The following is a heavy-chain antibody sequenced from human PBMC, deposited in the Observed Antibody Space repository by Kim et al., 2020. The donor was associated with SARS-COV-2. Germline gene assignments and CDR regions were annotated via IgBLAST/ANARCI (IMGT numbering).Heavy chain of an antibody. CDR1: GFTFSSYA. CDR3: ARMVGVVPAATTIPDYYMDV. CDR2: ISYDGSNK. J-gene: IGHJ6*03. V-gene: IGHV3-30-3*01. Sequence: GGSLRLSCAASGFTFSSYAMHWVRQAPGKGLEWVAVISYDGSNKYYADSVKGRFTISRDNSKNTLYLQMNSLRAEDTAVYYCARMVGVVPAATTIPDYYMDVWGKGTTVTVSS. D-gene: IGHD2-2*01.